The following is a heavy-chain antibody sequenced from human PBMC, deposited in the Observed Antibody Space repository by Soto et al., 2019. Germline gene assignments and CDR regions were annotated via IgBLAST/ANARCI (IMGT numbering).Heavy chain of an antibody. V-gene: IGHV1-46*03. D-gene: IGHD3-16*01. CDR1: GYTFASYY. CDR2: INPSGGST. J-gene: IGHJ5*02. Sequence: GASVKVSCKASGYTFASYYSQWVRQAPGQGLEWMGIINPSGGSTSYAQKFQGRVTMTRDTSTSTVYMELSSLRSEDTAVYYCARGGGTESSLDPWGQGTLVTVSS. CDR3: ARGGGTESSLDP.